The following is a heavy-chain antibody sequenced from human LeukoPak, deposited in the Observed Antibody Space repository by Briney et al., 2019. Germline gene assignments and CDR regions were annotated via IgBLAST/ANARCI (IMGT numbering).Heavy chain of an antibody. CDR3: ARDRGTTNPSDY. D-gene: IGHD1-7*01. Sequence: ASVKVSCKASGYTFTGYYTHWVRQAPGQGLEWMGWINPNSGGTNYAQKFQGRVTMTRDTSISTAYMELSRLRSEDTAVYYCARDRGTTNPSDYWGQGTLVTVSS. CDR2: INPNSGGT. J-gene: IGHJ4*02. CDR1: GYTFTGYY. V-gene: IGHV1-2*02.